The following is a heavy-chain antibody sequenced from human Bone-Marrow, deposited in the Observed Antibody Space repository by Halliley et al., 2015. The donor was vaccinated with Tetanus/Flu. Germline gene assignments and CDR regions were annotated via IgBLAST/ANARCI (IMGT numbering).Heavy chain of an antibody. V-gene: IGHV3-30*03. D-gene: IGHD6-6*01. J-gene: IGHJ4*02. CDR2: ISYDGSVK. CDR1: GFTFSSYG. Sequence: SLRLSCAASGFTFSSYGMHWVRQAPGKGLAWVAVISYDGSVKWYADSLKGRITISRDNSKNTLYLEMNSLRAEDTAVYYCASRAHSSSSGGGLDHWGQGTLVTVSS. CDR3: ASRAHSSSSGGGLDH.